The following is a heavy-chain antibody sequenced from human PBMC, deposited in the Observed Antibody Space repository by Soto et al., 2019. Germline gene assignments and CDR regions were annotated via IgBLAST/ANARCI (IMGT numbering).Heavy chain of an antibody. J-gene: IGHJ3*02. Sequence: RASVKVSCKASGGTFSSYAISWVRQAPGQGLEWMGGIIPIFGTANYAQKFQGRVTITADESTSTAYMELSSLRSEDTAVYYCARVQEVVPTLGDAFDIWGQGTMVTVS. D-gene: IGHD2-15*01. CDR1: GGTFSSYA. CDR2: IIPIFGTA. V-gene: IGHV1-69*13. CDR3: ARVQEVVPTLGDAFDI.